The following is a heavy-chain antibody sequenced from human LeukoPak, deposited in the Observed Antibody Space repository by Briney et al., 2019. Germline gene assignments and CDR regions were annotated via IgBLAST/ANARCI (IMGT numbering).Heavy chain of an antibody. CDR3: ARQDIVAIGGYYYYGMDV. D-gene: IGHD5-12*01. CDR2: INAGNGNT. V-gene: IGHV1-3*01. Sequence: ASVKVSCKASGYTFINFAINWGRQAPGQRPEWMGWINAGNGNTKYSQKFQGRVTITRDTSASTAYMELSSLRSEDTAVYYCARQDIVAIGGYYYYGMDVWGQGTTVTVSS. J-gene: IGHJ6*02. CDR1: GYTFINFA.